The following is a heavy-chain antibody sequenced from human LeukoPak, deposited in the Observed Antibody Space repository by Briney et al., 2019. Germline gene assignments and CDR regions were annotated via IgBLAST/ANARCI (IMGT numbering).Heavy chain of an antibody. CDR3: ARKNYGDYANDY. V-gene: IGHV4-38-2*02. Sequence: SETLSLTCTVSGYSITTGYYWGWIRQPPGKGLEWIGSIYTTGSTFYNPSLKSRVTISVDTSKNQFSLRLSSVTAADTAVYYCARKNYGDYANDYWGQGTLVTVSS. D-gene: IGHD4-17*01. J-gene: IGHJ4*02. CDR2: IYTTGST. CDR1: GYSITTGYY.